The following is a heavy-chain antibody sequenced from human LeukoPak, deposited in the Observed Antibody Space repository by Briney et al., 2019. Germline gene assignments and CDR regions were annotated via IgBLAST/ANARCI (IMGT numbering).Heavy chain of an antibody. J-gene: IGHJ4*02. CDR2: ISSSSSTI. Sequence: GGSLRLSCAASGFTFSSYEMNWFRQAPGKGLEWVSYISSSSSTIYYADSVKGRFTISRDNAKNSLYLQMNSLRAEDTAVYYCARASREYYDSSGYSLDYWGQGTLVTVSS. CDR1: GFTFSSYE. CDR3: ARASREYYDSSGYSLDY. V-gene: IGHV3-48*03. D-gene: IGHD3-22*01.